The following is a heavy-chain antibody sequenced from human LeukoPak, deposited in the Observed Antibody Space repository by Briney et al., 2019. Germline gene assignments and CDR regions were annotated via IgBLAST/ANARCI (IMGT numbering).Heavy chain of an antibody. V-gene: IGHV3-33*01. Sequence: PGTSLRLSCAASAFSFSSYGMHWVRQAPGKGLEWVALIWYDGSNRYYADSVKGRFTISRDNSKNTLYLQMNSLRAEDTAVYYCARDLVVVAATRPDYWGQGTLVTVSS. CDR1: AFSFSSYG. J-gene: IGHJ4*02. CDR2: IWYDGSNR. CDR3: ARDLVVVAATRPDY. D-gene: IGHD2-15*01.